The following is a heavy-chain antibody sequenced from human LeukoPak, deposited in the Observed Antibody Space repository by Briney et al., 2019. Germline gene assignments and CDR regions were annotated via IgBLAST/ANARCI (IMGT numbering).Heavy chain of an antibody. CDR3: GIAAAGRVFDP. Sequence: PGGSLRLSCAASGFTVSSNYMSWVCQAPGKGLEWVSVIYSGGSTYYADSVKGRFTISRDNSKNTLYLQMNSLRAEDTAVYYCGIAAAGRVFDPWGQGTLVTVSS. J-gene: IGHJ5*02. CDR1: GFTVSSNY. CDR2: IYSGGST. D-gene: IGHD6-13*01. V-gene: IGHV3-53*01.